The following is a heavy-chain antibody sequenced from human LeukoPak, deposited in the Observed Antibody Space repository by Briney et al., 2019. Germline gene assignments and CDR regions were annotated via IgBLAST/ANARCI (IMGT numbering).Heavy chain of an antibody. CDR2: IRYDGSNK. CDR1: GFTFSTYG. J-gene: IGHJ4*02. D-gene: IGHD1-26*01. V-gene: IGHV3-30*02. CDR3: AKDYIVGATVSLDY. Sequence: GGSLRLSCAASGFTFSTYGMHWVRQAPGKGLEWVAFIRYDGSNKYHADSVKGRLTISRDNSKNMVYLQMNSLRGDDTAVYYCAKDYIVGATVSLDYWGQGTLVTVSS.